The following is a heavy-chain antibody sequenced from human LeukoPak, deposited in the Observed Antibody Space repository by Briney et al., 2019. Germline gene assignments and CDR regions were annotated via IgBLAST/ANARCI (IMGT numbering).Heavy chain of an antibody. Sequence: GGSLRLSCAASGFTFDDYAMHWVRQAPGKGLEWVSGISWNSGSIDYADSVKGRFTISRDNAKNSLYLQMNSLRAEDMALYYCAKGITGTTPPGFDYWGQGTLVTVSS. CDR1: GFTFDDYA. D-gene: IGHD1-7*01. J-gene: IGHJ4*02. CDR3: AKGITGTTPPGFDY. CDR2: ISWNSGSI. V-gene: IGHV3-9*03.